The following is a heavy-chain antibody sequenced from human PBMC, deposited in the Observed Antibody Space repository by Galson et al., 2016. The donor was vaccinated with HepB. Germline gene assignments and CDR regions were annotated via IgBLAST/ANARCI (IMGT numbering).Heavy chain of an antibody. D-gene: IGHD4-17*01. Sequence: SETLSLTCAVYGGSFIGYYWSWIRQPPGKGLEWIGEINHSGSTNYNPSLKSRVTISVDTSKNQFSLKLSSVTAADTAVYYCARGDNPDYGDYASAYYYMDVGGKGTTVTVAS. V-gene: IGHV4-34*01. CDR3: ARGDNPDYGDYASAYYYMDV. CDR2: INHSGST. CDR1: GGSFIGYY. J-gene: IGHJ6*03.